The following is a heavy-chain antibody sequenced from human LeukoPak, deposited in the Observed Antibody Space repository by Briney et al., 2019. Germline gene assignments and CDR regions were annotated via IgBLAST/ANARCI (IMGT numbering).Heavy chain of an antibody. CDR3: AKDLAVGTSPRVYDFDF. V-gene: IGHV3-9*01. J-gene: IGHJ3*01. Sequence: GRSLRLSRAASGFTFSYYAMHWVRQVPGKGLEWVGGSSWNSGTIAYGESVKARATIYRDNARNSLYLEVNSLRVEDTALYYCAKDLAVGTSPRVYDFDFWGQGALVTVPS. CDR1: GFTFSYYA. CDR2: SSWNSGTI. D-gene: IGHD1/OR15-1a*01.